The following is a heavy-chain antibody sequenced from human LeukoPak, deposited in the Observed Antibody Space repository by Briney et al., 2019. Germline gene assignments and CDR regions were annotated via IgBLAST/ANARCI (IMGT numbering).Heavy chain of an antibody. CDR3: ARSPHMGASPEYYFDY. CDR2: IYTSGST. J-gene: IGHJ4*02. D-gene: IGHD1-26*01. V-gene: IGHV4-61*02. Sequence: SETLSLTCSVSGGSVSSGNYYWSWIRQPAGQGLEWIGRIYTSGSTNYNPSLKSRVTMSVDTSKNQFSLKLSSVTAADTAVYYCARSPHMGASPEYYFDYWGQGTLVTVSS. CDR1: GGSVSSGNYY.